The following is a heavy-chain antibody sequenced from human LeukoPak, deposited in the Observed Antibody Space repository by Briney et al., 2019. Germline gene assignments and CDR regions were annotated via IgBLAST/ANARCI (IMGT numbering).Heavy chain of an antibody. D-gene: IGHD2-8*01. V-gene: IGHV1-2*02. CDR3: ARDPPGVRYGRPIFDF. CDR1: GYTFTDYY. Sequence: ASVKVSCKASGYTFTDYYMHWVRQAPGQGLEWMGWINPNSGGTNYAQKFQGRVTMTRDKSISTAYMELYSLRSDDTAVYYRARDPPGVRYGRPIFDFWGQGTLVTVSS. J-gene: IGHJ4*02. CDR2: INPNSGGT.